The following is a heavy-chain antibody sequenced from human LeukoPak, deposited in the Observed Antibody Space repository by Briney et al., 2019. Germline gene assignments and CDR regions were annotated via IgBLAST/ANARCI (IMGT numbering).Heavy chain of an antibody. D-gene: IGHD6-19*01. Sequence: GGSLRLSCAASGFTFSSYDMHWVRQATGKGLEWVSAIGTAGDTYYPGSVKGRFTISRENAKNSLYLQMNSLRAGDTAVYYCARGQWLGSYYYYYMDVWGKGTTVTISS. CDR2: IGTAGDT. CDR3: ARGQWLGSYYYYYMDV. CDR1: GFTFSSYD. V-gene: IGHV3-13*01. J-gene: IGHJ6*03.